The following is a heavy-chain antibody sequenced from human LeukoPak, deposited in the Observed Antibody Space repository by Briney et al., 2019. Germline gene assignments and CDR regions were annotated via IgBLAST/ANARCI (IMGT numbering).Heavy chain of an antibody. Sequence: SETLSLTCAVSGGSISSGGYSWSWIRQPPGKGLEWIGYIYHSGSTYYNPSLKSRVTISADRSKNQFSLKLSSVTAADTAVYYCARSPARGEPTFDYWGQGTLVTVSS. CDR3: ARSPARGEPTFDY. CDR2: IYHSGST. D-gene: IGHD4-17*01. CDR1: GGSISSGGYS. V-gene: IGHV4-30-2*02. J-gene: IGHJ4*02.